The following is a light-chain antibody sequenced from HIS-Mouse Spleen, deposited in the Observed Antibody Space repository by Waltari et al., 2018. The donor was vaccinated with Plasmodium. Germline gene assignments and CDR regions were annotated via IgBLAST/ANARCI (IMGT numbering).Light chain of an antibody. J-gene: IGLJ2*01. Sequence: SYELTQPSSVSVSPGQTARITCSGDVLAKTYARWFQQKPGQAPVLVIYKDSERPSGIPERFSGSSSGTTVTLTISGAQVEDEADYYCYSAADNNGVVFGGGTKLTVL. CDR1: VLAKTY. CDR3: YSAADNNGVV. V-gene: IGLV3-27*01. CDR2: KDS.